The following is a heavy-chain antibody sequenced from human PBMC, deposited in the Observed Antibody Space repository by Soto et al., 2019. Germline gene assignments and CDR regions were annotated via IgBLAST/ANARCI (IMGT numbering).Heavy chain of an antibody. J-gene: IGHJ5*02. Sequence: QVQLQESGPGLVEPSETLSLTCTVSGGSISSYYWSWIRQPAGKGLEWIGRIYTSGSTNYNPSLKSRVTMSVDTSKHQFSLKLSSVTAADTAVYYCARDSMVTGDDNWFDPWGQGTLVTVSS. V-gene: IGHV4-4*07. CDR2: IYTSGST. CDR3: ARDSMVTGDDNWFDP. CDR1: GGSISSYY. D-gene: IGHD5-18*01.